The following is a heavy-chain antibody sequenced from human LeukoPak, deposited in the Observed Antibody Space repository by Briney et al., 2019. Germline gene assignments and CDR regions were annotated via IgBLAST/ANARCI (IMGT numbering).Heavy chain of an antibody. V-gene: IGHV1-2*02. J-gene: IGHJ5*02. CDR1: GYTFTGYY. CDR2: INPNSGGT. D-gene: IGHD6-13*01. CDR3: ARDPGGYSSSWYQAGWFDP. Sequence: ASVKVSCKASGYTFTGYYMHWVRQAPGQGLEWMGWINPNSGGTNYAQKFQGRVTMTRDTSISTAYMELSRLRSDDTAVYYCARDPGGYSSSWYQAGWFDPWGQGILVIVSS.